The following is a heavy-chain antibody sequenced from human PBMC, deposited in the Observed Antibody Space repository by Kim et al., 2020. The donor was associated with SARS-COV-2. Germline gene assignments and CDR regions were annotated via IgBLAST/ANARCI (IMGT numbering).Heavy chain of an antibody. CDR1: GFTFSNAW. D-gene: IGHD1-26*01. J-gene: IGHJ3*02. CDR2: IKSKTDGGTT. Sequence: GGSLRLSCAASGFTFSNAWMIWVRQAPGKGLEWVGRIKSKTDGGTTDYAAPVKGRFTISRDDSKNTLYLQMNSLKTEDTAVYYCTTDQSGSYGVWLLCDAFDIWGQGTMVTVSS. CDR3: TTDQSGSYGVWLLCDAFDI. V-gene: IGHV3-15*01.